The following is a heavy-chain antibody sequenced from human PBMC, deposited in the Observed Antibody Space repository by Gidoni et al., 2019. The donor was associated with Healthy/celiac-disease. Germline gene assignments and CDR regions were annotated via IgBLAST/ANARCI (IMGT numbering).Heavy chain of an antibody. Sequence: HMQLVQSGPEVKKPGTSVKVSCKASGFTFTSSAVQWVRQARGQRLEWIGWIVVGSGNTNYAQKFQERVTITRDMSTSTAYMELSSLRSEDTAVYYCAAGRASSSWYGNFDYWGQGTLVTVSS. V-gene: IGHV1-58*01. CDR2: IVVGSGNT. D-gene: IGHD6-13*01. CDR1: GFTFTSSA. J-gene: IGHJ4*02. CDR3: AAGRASSSWYGNFDY.